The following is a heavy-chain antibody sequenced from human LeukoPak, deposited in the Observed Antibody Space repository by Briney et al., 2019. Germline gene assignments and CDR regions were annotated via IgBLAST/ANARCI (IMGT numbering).Heavy chain of an antibody. Sequence: GGSLRLSCAATGFTFSNYGMHWVRQAPGKGLEWVAVIWYDGSNKYYTDSVKGRFTISRDDSKNTLYLQVNSLRVEDTAVYYCARAPPTDWYFDLWGRGTLVTVSS. J-gene: IGHJ2*01. CDR2: IWYDGSNK. D-gene: IGHD4-17*01. CDR1: GFTFSNYG. CDR3: ARAPPTDWYFDL. V-gene: IGHV3-33*08.